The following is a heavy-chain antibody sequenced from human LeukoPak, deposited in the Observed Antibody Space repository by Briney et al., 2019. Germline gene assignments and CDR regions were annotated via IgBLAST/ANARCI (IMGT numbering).Heavy chain of an antibody. Sequence: ASVKVSCKASGGTFSSYAISWVRQAPGQGLEWMGGIIPIFGTANYAQKFQGRVTITADESTSTAYMELSSLRSEDTAVYYCASGDYDILTGYYPPHYYYGMDVWGQGTTVTVSS. CDR3: ASGDYDILTGYYPPHYYYGMDV. V-gene: IGHV1-69*13. D-gene: IGHD3-9*01. CDR2: IIPIFGTA. J-gene: IGHJ6*02. CDR1: GGTFSSYA.